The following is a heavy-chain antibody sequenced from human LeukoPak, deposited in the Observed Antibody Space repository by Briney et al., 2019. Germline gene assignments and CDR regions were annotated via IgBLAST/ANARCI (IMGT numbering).Heavy chain of an antibody. CDR3: ARDLNYDILTGYYTDDYYYYGMDV. D-gene: IGHD3-9*01. Sequence: ASVEVSCKASGYTFTSYGISWVRQAPGQGLEWMGWISAYNGNTNYARKLQGRVTMTTDTSTSTAYMELRSLRSDDTAVYYCARDLNYDILTGYYTDDYYYYGMDVWGQGTTVTVSS. J-gene: IGHJ6*02. V-gene: IGHV1-18*01. CDR2: ISAYNGNT. CDR1: GYTFTSYG.